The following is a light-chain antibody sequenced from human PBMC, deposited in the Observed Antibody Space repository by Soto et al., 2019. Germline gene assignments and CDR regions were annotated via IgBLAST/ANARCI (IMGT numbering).Light chain of an antibody. CDR3: QQYDSYPWT. V-gene: IGKV1-5*03. CDR1: QSISSR. J-gene: IGKJ1*01. Sequence: DIQMTQSPSTLSASVGDRATITCRASQSISSRLAWYQQKPGKAPKLLIYKASSLESGVPSTFNGSGSGTEFTLTISSLQSDDLATYYCQQYDSYPWTFGQGTKVEIK. CDR2: KAS.